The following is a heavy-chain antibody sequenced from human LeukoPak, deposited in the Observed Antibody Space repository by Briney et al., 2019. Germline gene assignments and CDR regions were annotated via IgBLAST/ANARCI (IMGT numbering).Heavy chain of an antibody. Sequence: PSETLSLTCAVYVGSFSGYYWSWIRQPPGKGLEWIGEINHSGNTNYNPSLKSRVTISVDTSKNQFSLNLRSVTAADTAVYYCAGYTPSSACSGASCHLDYWGQGTLVTVSS. J-gene: IGHJ4*02. CDR3: AGYTPSSACSGASCHLDY. CDR1: VGSFSGYY. D-gene: IGHD2-15*01. V-gene: IGHV4-34*01. CDR2: INHSGNT.